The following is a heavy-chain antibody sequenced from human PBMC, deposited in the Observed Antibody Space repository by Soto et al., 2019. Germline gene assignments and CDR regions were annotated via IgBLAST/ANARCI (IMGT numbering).Heavy chain of an antibody. V-gene: IGHV4-30-2*01. Sequence: PSETLSLTCAVSGGSISSGGYSWSWIRQPPGKGLEWIGYIYHSGSTYCNPSLKSRVTISVDRSKNQFSLKLSSVTAADTAVYYCANLLRLHYYGMDVWGQGTTVTVSS. D-gene: IGHD3-3*01. CDR3: ANLLRLHYYGMDV. CDR2: IYHSGST. CDR1: GGSISSGGYS. J-gene: IGHJ6*02.